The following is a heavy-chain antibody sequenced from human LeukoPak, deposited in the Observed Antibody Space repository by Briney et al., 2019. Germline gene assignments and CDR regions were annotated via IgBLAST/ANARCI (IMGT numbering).Heavy chain of an antibody. Sequence: ASVKVSCKASGYTFTSYGISWVRQAPGQGLEWMGWISAYNGNTNYAQKLQGRVTMTTDTATSTAYMELRSLRSDDTAVYYCARTLGGGVITPQDYWGQGPLVTVSS. CDR2: ISAYNGNT. CDR3: ARTLGGGVITPQDY. J-gene: IGHJ4*02. D-gene: IGHD3-10*01. CDR1: GYTFTSYG. V-gene: IGHV1-18*01.